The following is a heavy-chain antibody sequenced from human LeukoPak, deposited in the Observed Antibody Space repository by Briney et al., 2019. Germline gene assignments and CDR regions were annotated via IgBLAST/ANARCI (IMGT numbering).Heavy chain of an antibody. Sequence: ASVKVSCKASGYTFTGYYIHWVRQAPGQGLEWMGRINPNSVATNYAQKFQGRVTMTRDTSISTAYVELSRLTSDDTAVYYCARDKGHAFDIWGQGTMVTVSS. CDR3: ARDKGHAFDI. J-gene: IGHJ3*02. V-gene: IGHV1-2*06. CDR1: GYTFTGYY. CDR2: INPNSVAT.